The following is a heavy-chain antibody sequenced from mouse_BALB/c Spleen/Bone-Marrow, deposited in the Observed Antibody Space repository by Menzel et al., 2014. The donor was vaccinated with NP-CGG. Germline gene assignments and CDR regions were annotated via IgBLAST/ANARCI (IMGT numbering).Heavy chain of an antibody. CDR3: ARGGNSWYFDV. CDR2: IYPGDGDT. D-gene: IGHD2-1*01. CDR1: GYAFSSSW. Sequence: QVQLQQSGPELVKPGVSVKISCKASGYAFSSSWMNWVKQRPGQGLEWIGRIYPGDGDTNYNGKFKGKATLTADKSSSTAYMQLSSLTSVDSAVYFCARGGNSWYFDVWGAGTTVTVSS. V-gene: IGHV1-82*01. J-gene: IGHJ1*01.